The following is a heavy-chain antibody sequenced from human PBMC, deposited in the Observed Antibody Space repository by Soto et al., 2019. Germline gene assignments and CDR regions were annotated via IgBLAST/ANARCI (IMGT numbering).Heavy chain of an antibody. D-gene: IGHD4-17*01. CDR3: TTDYGDYYYYMDV. CDR2: IKSKTDGGTT. Sequence: GGSLRLSCAASGFTFSNAWMSWVRQAPGKGLEWVGRIKSKTDGGTTDYAAPVKGRFTISRDDSKNTLYLQMNSLKTEDTAVYYCTTDYGDYYYYMDVWGKGTTVTVSS. V-gene: IGHV3-15*01. CDR1: GFTFSNAW. J-gene: IGHJ6*03.